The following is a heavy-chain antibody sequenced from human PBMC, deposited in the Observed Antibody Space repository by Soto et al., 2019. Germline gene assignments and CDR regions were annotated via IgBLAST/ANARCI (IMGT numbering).Heavy chain of an antibody. CDR1: GYSFTSYW. CDR2: IYPGDSDT. CDR3: ARLQYSSPDAFDI. Sequence: GESLKISCKGSGYSFTSYWIGWVRQMPGKGLEWMGIIYPGDSDTRYSPSFQGRVTISADKSISTAYLQWSSLKASDTAMYYCARLQYSSPDAFDIWGQGTMVTVSS. V-gene: IGHV5-51*01. D-gene: IGHD6-13*01. J-gene: IGHJ3*02.